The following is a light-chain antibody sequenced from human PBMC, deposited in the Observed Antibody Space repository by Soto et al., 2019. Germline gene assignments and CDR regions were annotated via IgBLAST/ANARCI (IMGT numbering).Light chain of an antibody. CDR3: QQYGSSLRT. CDR1: QSVNSGS. CDR2: GAT. Sequence: DIALTQSPGTLSLSPGDRAILSCRASQSVNSGSLAWYQQRPGQAPRLLIYGATIRATGIPDKFSGSGSGTDFTLTISRLEPEYFAVYYCQQYGSSLRTFGQGTKVEIK. V-gene: IGKV3-20*01. J-gene: IGKJ1*01.